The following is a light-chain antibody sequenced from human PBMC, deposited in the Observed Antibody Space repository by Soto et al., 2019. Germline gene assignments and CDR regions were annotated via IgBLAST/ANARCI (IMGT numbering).Light chain of an antibody. V-gene: IGLV2-23*01. CDR3: CSYTRSKVL. CDR2: EAN. Sequence: QSALTQPASVSGSPGQSIPISCTGTSSDVGSYNLVSWYQQHPGKAPKLMIYEANKRLSGVSNRFSGSKSGNTAYLTISGLQAEDEADYYCCSYTRSKVLFGGGTKLTVL. CDR1: SSDVGSYNL. J-gene: IGLJ2*01.